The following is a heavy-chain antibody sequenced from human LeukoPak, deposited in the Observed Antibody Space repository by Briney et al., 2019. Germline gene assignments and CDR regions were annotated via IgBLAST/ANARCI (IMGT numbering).Heavy chain of an antibody. J-gene: IGHJ4*02. CDR1: GFTFRSYW. CDR3: VREDSYSSGWYGPDY. D-gene: IGHD6-19*01. Sequence: GGSLRLSCAASGFTFRSYWMSWVRQAPGKGLEWVANINQGGTERYVDSVKGRFTISRDNAKNSLYLQMSSLRAEDTAVYYCVREDSYSSGWYGPDYWGQGTLVTVSS. CDR2: INQGGTER. V-gene: IGHV3-7*05.